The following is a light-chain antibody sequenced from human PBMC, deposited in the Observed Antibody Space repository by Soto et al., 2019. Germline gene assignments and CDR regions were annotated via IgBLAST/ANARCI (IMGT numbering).Light chain of an antibody. CDR1: SSNIGSNT. Sequence: QSVLTQPPSASGTPGQRVTISCSGSSSNIGSNTVNWYQQLPGTAPKLLIYSNNQRPSGVPDRFSGSKSGTSASLAISGLQYEDEPDYYCAAWDDSLNGLVFGAGTKLTVL. CDR2: SNN. V-gene: IGLV1-44*01. CDR3: AAWDDSLNGLV. J-gene: IGLJ1*01.